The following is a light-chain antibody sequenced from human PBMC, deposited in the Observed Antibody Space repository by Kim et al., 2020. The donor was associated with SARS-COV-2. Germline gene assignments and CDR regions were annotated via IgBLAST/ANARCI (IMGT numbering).Light chain of an antibody. CDR1: HPISTY. CDR2: GAS. CDR3: QQSYITPLT. J-gene: IGKJ4*01. Sequence: DIQMTQSPSSLSASVRDRVIITCRACHPISTYLNWYRQRPGKAPSLLIYGASTLHSGVPSRFSGSGSGTDFTLTISSLQPEDFATYYCQQSYITPLTFGGGTKVDIK. V-gene: IGKV1-39*01.